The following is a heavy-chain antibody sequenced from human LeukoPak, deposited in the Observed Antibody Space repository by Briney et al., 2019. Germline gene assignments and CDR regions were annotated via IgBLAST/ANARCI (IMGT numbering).Heavy chain of an antibody. CDR1: GFTFSSYE. D-gene: IGHD6-6*01. CDR3: VRDHDSNSGAFHF. CDR2: ISSGSSHI. V-gene: IGHV3-21*01. Sequence: GRSLRLSCAASGFTFSSYEMNWVRQAPGMGLEWVSSISSGSSHINYADSVKGRFTISRDNAKNSVYLQITSLRADDTAVYYCVRDHDSNSGAFHFWGQGTMVTVSS. J-gene: IGHJ3*01.